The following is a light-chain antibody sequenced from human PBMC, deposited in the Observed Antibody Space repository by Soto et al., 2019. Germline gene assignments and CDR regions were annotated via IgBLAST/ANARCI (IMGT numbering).Light chain of an antibody. CDR1: QDIGIY. J-gene: IGKJ1*01. V-gene: IGKV1-27*01. CDR2: TTS. CDR3: QINVGAPRT. Sequence: DIQMTQSPSSLSASVGDRVTITCRASQDIGIYLAWYQQKSGRVPKLLIYTTSTLHSGVPSRSSGSGSGTEFTLTISSLQPEDVATYFCQINVGAPRTFGQGTKVEIK.